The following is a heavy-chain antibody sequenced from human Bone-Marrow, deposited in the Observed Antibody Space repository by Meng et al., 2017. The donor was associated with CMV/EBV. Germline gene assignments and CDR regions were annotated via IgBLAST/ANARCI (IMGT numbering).Heavy chain of an antibody. CDR3: ARGRRWIQLWTSYDAFDI. CDR1: GFTFSSYA. J-gene: IGHJ3*02. CDR2: ISYDGSNK. D-gene: IGHD5-18*01. Sequence: GGSLRLSCAASGFTFSSYAMHWVRQAPGKGLEWVAVISYDGSNKYYADSVKGRFTISRDNSKNTLYLQMNSLRAEDTAVYYCARGRRWIQLWTSYDAFDIWCQGTMVTVS. V-gene: IGHV3-30*04.